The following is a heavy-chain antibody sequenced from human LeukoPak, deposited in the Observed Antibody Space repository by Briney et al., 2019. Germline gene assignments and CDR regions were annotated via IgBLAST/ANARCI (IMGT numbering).Heavy chain of an antibody. J-gene: IGHJ4*02. V-gene: IGHV3-33*01. Sequence: GGSLRLSCAASGFTFSTYGMHWVRQAPGKGLEWVAHILLDGNNKYYPDSVKGRFTISRDNSKNTLYLQMNSLRAEDTAVYYCARIGGDRDPFDYWGRGTLVTVSS. CDR2: ILLDGNNK. CDR3: ARIGGDRDPFDY. CDR1: GFTFSTYG. D-gene: IGHD2-21*02.